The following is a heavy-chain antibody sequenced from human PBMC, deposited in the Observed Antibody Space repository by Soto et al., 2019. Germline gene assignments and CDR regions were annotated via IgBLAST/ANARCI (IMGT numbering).Heavy chain of an antibody. CDR3: ARAPLTGTNWFDP. J-gene: IGHJ5*02. CDR1: GGSISSGGYS. Sequence: QLQLQESGSGLVKPSQTLSLTCAVSGGSISSGGYSWSWIRQPPGKGLGWIGYIYHSGSTYYNPSLKSRGTLSVDRSKNQFSLKLSSVTAAATAVYYCARAPLTGTNWFDPWGQGTLVTVSS. V-gene: IGHV4-30-2*01. D-gene: IGHD3-9*01. CDR2: IYHSGST.